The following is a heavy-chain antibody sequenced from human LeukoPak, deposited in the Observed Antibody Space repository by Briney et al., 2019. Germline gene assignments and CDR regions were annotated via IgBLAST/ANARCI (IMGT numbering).Heavy chain of an antibody. CDR3: ARASLGKDYGGSSGLGY. D-gene: IGHD4-23*01. V-gene: IGHV4-30-4*01. CDR2: IHYSGST. Sequence: SETLSLTCTVSGGAITDGNHYWSWTRQHPGGGLQWIGYIHYSGSTDYIPSLKSRVTMSVDTSKNQFSLKLRSLTAADTAVYYCARASLGKDYGGSSGLGYWGPGTLVTVSS. CDR1: GGAITDGNHY. J-gene: IGHJ4*02.